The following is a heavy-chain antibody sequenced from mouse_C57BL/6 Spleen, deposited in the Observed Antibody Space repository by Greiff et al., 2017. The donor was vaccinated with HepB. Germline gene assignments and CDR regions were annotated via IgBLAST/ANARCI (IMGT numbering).Heavy chain of an antibody. CDR2: INPYNGDT. CDR3: ARYYYGSREDYFDY. J-gene: IGHJ2*01. D-gene: IGHD1-1*01. V-gene: IGHV1-20*01. CDR1: GYSFTGYF. Sequence: EVQLQQSGPELVKPGDSVKISCKASGYSFTGYFMNWVMQSHGKSLEWIGRINPYNGDTFYNQKFKGKATLTVDKSSSTAHMELRSLTSEDSAVYYCARYYYGSREDYFDYWGQGTTLTVSS.